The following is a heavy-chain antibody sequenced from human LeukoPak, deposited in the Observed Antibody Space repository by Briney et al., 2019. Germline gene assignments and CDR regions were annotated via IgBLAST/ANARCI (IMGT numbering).Heavy chain of an antibody. J-gene: IGHJ4*02. CDR3: ARDLGDSGYDY. Sequence: ASVKVSCKASGYTFTSYGISWVRQAPGQGLEWMGRINPNSGGTNYAQKFQGRVTVTRDTSISTAYMELNRLRSDDTAFYYCARDLGDSGYDYWGQGTLVTISS. CDR1: GYTFTSYG. V-gene: IGHV1-2*06. D-gene: IGHD5-12*01. CDR2: INPNSGGT.